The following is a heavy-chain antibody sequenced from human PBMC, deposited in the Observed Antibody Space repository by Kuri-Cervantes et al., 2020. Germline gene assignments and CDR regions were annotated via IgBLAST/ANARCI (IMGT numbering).Heavy chain of an antibody. CDR3: ARNLREEGSSWPGWFDP. D-gene: IGHD6-13*01. Sequence: SVKVSCKASGGTFSSYAISWVRQAPGQGLEWMGGIIPIFGTANYAQKFQGRVTITTDESTSTAYMELSSLRSEDTAVYYCARNLREEGSSWPGWFDPWGQGTLVTVSS. CDR1: GGTFSSYA. J-gene: IGHJ5*02. V-gene: IGHV1-69*05. CDR2: IIPIFGTA.